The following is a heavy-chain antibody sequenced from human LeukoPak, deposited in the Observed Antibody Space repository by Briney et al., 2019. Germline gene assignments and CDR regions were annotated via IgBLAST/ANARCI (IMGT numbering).Heavy chain of an antibody. V-gene: IGHV1-69*06. J-gene: IGHJ3*02. Sequence: SVKVSCKASGGTFSSYAISWVRQAPGQGLEWMGGIIPIFGTANYAQKFQGRVTITADKSTSTAYMELSSLRSEDMAVYYCAWGRKGGWPPHDAFDIWGQGTMVTVSS. CDR3: AWGRKGGWPPHDAFDI. D-gene: IGHD6-19*01. CDR2: IIPIFGTA. CDR1: GGTFSSYA.